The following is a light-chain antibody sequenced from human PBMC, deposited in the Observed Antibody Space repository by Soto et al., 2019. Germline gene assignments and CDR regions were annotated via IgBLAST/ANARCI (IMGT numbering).Light chain of an antibody. V-gene: IGLV3-9*01. CDR1: NTGSKN. CDR2: RDS. Sequence: SYELTQPLSVSVALGQTARVTCGGNNTGSKNVHWYQQKPGQAAVLVIYRDSNRPSGIPERVSGSNSGNTATLTISRAQAGDEADYYCQVWDSSTARVFGGGTQLTVL. J-gene: IGLJ3*02. CDR3: QVWDSSTARV.